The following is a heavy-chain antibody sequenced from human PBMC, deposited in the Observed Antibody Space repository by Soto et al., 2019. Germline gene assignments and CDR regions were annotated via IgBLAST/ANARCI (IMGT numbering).Heavy chain of an antibody. CDR1: GFTFSSYA. V-gene: IGHV3-23*01. Sequence: LRLSCAASGFTFSSYAMSWVRQAPGKGLEWVSAISGSGGSTYYADSVKGRFTISRDNSKNTLYLQMNSLRAEDTAVYYCAREPGRSSGWDVNWFDPWGQGTLVTVSS. CDR2: ISGSGGST. J-gene: IGHJ5*02. D-gene: IGHD6-19*01. CDR3: AREPGRSSGWDVNWFDP.